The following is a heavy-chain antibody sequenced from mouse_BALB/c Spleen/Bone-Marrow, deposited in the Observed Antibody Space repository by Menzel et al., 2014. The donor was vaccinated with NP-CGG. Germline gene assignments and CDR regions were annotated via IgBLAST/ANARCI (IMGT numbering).Heavy chain of an antibody. Sequence: QVQLQQSGPGLVAPSQSLSITCTVSGFSLTSYGVHWVRQPPGKGLEWLGVIWAGGSTNYNSALMSRLSISKDNSKSQVFLKMNSLQTDDTAMCYCARDWDWYFDVWGAGTTVTVSS. CDR3: ARDWDWYFDV. D-gene: IGHD4-1*01. CDR1: GFSLTSYG. J-gene: IGHJ1*01. CDR2: IWAGGST. V-gene: IGHV2-9*02.